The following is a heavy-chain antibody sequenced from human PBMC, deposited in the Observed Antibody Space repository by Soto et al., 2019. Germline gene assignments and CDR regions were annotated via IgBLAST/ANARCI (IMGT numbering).Heavy chain of an antibody. CDR2: IYYSGST. D-gene: IGHD6-13*01. J-gene: IGHJ4*02. CDR3: ARERTNIAAAVYYFDY. Sequence: PSETLSLTCTVSGGSISSYYWGWIRQPPGKGLEWIGYIYYSGSTNYNPSLKSRVTISVDTSKNQFSLKLSSVTAADTAVYYCARERTNIAAAVYYFDYWGQGTLVTVSS. V-gene: IGHV4-59*01. CDR1: GGSISSYY.